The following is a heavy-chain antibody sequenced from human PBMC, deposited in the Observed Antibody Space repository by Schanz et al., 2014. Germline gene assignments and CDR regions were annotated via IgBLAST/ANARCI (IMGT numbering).Heavy chain of an antibody. CDR1: GLNFDYYG. CDR3: ARDLSSLIQGDV. D-gene: IGHD2-2*01. J-gene: IGHJ6*04. Sequence: QVQLVESGGGVVQPGRSLRLSCATSGLNFDYYGMNWVRQAPGKGLEWVANIGYDGSEKYYVDSVKGRFTISRDNSKDTLYLQMSGLTPEDTAVYFCARDLSSLIQGDVWGKGTTXTVSS. CDR2: IGYDGSEK. V-gene: IGHV3-33*01.